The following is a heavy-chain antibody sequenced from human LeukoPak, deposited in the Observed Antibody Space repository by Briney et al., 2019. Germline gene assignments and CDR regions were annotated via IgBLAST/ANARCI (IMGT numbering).Heavy chain of an antibody. Sequence: ASVKVSCKASGYTFTSYYMHWVRQAPGQGLEWMGIINPSGGSTSYAQKFQGRVTMTRDTSTGTVYMELSSLRSEDTAVYYCARVLRYDFWSAYYFDYWGQGTLVTVSS. CDR2: INPSGGST. D-gene: IGHD3-3*01. CDR3: ARVLRYDFWSAYYFDY. J-gene: IGHJ4*02. V-gene: IGHV1-46*01. CDR1: GYTFTSYY.